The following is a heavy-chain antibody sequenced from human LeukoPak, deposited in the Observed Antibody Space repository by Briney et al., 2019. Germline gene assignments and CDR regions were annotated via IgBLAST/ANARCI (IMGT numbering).Heavy chain of an antibody. CDR1: GGSISSYY. CDR3: AREASTYYYDSSGYYPNWFDP. J-gene: IGHJ5*02. Sequence: SETLSLTCTVSGGSISSYYWSWIRPPPGTGLERIGYIYYSGSNNYNPSLKSRITISVDPSKNQFSLRLSSVTAADTAVYYCAREASTYYYDSSGYYPNWFDPWGQGTLVTVSS. D-gene: IGHD3-22*01. CDR2: IYYSGSN. V-gene: IGHV4-59*01.